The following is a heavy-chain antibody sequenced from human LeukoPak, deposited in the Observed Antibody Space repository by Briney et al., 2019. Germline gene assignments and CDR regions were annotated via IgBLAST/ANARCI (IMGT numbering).Heavy chain of an antibody. CDR2: ISSSGSTI. CDR1: GFTFSDYY. J-gene: IGHJ4*02. CDR3: ARVLVVLVPAAMDY. Sequence: GGSLRLSCAASGFTFSDYYMSWIRQAPGKGLEWVSYISSSGSTIYYADSVKGRFTISRDNAKNSLYLQMNSLRAEDTAVYYCARVLVVLVPAAMDYWGQGTLVAVSS. D-gene: IGHD2-2*01. V-gene: IGHV3-11*04.